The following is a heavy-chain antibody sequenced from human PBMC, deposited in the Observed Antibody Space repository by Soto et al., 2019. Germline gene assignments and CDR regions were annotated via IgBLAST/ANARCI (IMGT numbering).Heavy chain of an antibody. V-gene: IGHV3-23*01. Sequence: GGFLRFSCAASGFTFSSYSMNWVRQAPGEGLEWGSASSGSGGSTYYADSVKGRFTISRDNSKNTLYLQMNSLRAEDTAVYYCAKGPRSRVRCIVVLPAAPLATLSDYWGQGTLVTDSS. D-gene: IGHD2-2*01. CDR2: SSGSGGST. CDR1: GFTFSSYS. J-gene: IGHJ4*02. CDR3: AKGPRSRVRCIVVLPAAPLATLSDY.